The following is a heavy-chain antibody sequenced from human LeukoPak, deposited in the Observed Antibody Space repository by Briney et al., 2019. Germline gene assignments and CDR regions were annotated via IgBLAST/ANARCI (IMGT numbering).Heavy chain of an antibody. V-gene: IGHV4-34*01. CDR3: ARGSGLYCSSTSCPYNY. D-gene: IGHD2-2*01. J-gene: IGHJ4*01. Sequence: PSETLSLTCAVYGGSFSGYYWSWIRQPPGKGLEWIGEVNHSGGTNYNPYLKSRVTISVDTSKNQFSLKLSSVTAADTAVYYCARGSGLYCSSTSCPYNYWGHGTLVTVSS. CDR1: GGSFSGYY. CDR2: VNHSGGT.